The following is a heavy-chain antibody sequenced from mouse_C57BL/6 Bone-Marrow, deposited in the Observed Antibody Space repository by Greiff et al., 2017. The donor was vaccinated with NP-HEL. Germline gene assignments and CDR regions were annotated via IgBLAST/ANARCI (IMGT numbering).Heavy chain of an antibody. CDR3: TPEDSNYVSAIEY. CDR2: IDPENGDP. Sequence: DVQLQESGAELVRPGASVKLSCTASGFNITDDYMHWVKQRPEQGLEWIGWIDPENGDPEYASKFQGKATLTADTSSNPAYLQLSSLTSEEDAVDYCTPEDSNYVSAIEYWGQGTSVTVSS. CDR1: GFNITDDY. D-gene: IGHD2-5*01. J-gene: IGHJ4*01. V-gene: IGHV14-4*01.